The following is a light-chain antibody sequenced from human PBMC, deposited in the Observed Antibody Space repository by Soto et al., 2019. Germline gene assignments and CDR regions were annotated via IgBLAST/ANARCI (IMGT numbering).Light chain of an antibody. Sequence: QSALTQPASVSGSPGQSITISCTGTSSDVGSYNLVSWYQQHPGKAPKLMIYEVSKRPSGVSNRFSGSKSGNTASLTISGLQAEDEDDYYCCSDAGSSTLVFGGGTKLTVL. CDR1: SSDVGSYNL. CDR2: EVS. J-gene: IGLJ2*01. V-gene: IGLV2-23*02. CDR3: CSDAGSSTLV.